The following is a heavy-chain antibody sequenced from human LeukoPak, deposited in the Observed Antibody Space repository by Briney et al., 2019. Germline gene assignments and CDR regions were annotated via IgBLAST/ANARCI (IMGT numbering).Heavy chain of an antibody. J-gene: IGHJ5*02. V-gene: IGHV1-69*05. CDR3: ARDQDSSSGWFDP. CDR1: GGTFSSYA. Sequence: SVKVSCKASGGTFSSYAISWVRQAPGQGLEWMGGIIPIFGTANYAQKFQGRVTITTDESTSTAYMELSSLRSEDTAVYYRARDQDSSSGWFDPWGQGTLVTVSS. D-gene: IGHD6-6*01. CDR2: IIPIFGTA.